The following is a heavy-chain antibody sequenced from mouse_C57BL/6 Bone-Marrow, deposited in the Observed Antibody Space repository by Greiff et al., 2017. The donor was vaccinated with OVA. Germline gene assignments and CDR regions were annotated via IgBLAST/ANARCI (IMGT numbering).Heavy chain of an antibody. CDR2: IDPENGDT. V-gene: IGHV14-4*01. CDR1: GFNIKDDY. CDR3: TTTVVATPAWFAY. Sequence: VQLQQSGAELVRPGASVKLSCTASGFNIKDDYMHWVKQRPEQGLEWIGWIDPENGDTEYASKFQGKATITADTSSNTAYLQLSSRTSVDTAVYYCTTTVVATPAWFAYWGQGTLVTVSA. J-gene: IGHJ3*01. D-gene: IGHD1-1*01.